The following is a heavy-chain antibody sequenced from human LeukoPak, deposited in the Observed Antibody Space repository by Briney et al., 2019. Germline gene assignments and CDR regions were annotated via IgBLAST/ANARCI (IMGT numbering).Heavy chain of an antibody. V-gene: IGHV3-23*01. CDR3: VQDWAWGAFGS. CDR2: ITSDSVGI. Sequence: HTGGSLRLSCAASGFTYSHYGMNWVRQAPGKGLEWVSGITSDSVGIYYADSVKGRFTIYRDNSKMTLYLQMDSLGADDTAVYYCVQDWAWGAFGSWGQGTLVTVSS. CDR1: GFTYSHYG. D-gene: IGHD7-27*01. J-gene: IGHJ4*02.